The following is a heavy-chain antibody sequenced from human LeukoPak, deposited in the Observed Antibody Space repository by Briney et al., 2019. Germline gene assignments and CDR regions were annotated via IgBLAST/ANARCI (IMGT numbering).Heavy chain of an antibody. CDR3: ARVEYCTKGVCINYDL. CDR2: INPNSGGT. D-gene: IGHD2-8*01. V-gene: IGHV1-2*02. CDR1: GYTFTGPY. Sequence: ASVKVSCKASGYTFTGPYIHWMRQAPGHGPEWMGWINPNSGGTKYAQKFRGRVTVTRDTSTSTAYMELSGLRADDTATYYCARVEYCTKGVCINYDLWGQGTLVTVSS. J-gene: IGHJ4*02.